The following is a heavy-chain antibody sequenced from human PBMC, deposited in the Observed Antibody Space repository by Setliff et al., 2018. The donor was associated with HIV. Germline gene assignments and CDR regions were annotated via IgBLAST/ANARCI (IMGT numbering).Heavy chain of an antibody. CDR1: GDTFPKYY. J-gene: IGHJ4*02. CDR2: INPNGGRT. V-gene: IGHV1-46*01. D-gene: IGHD3-3*01. Sequence: GSVKVSCKAPGDTFPKYYLHWVRQAPGQGLEWMGIINPNGGRTTYAQKFQGRVTMTRATSTSTVYMELSSLTSEDTAVYFCARGSRITVVSVLIYSRFDYWGQGTLVTVSS. CDR3: ARGSRITVVSVLIYSRFDY.